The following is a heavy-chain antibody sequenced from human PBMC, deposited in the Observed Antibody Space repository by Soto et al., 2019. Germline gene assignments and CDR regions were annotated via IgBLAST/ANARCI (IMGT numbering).Heavy chain of an antibody. Sequence: QVQLVQSGAEVKKPGSSVKVSCKASGGTFSNYAISWVRQAPGQGLEWMGGIIPIFGTTNYAQRFQGRVTITADESTSTAERLLSSLRSEDTSVYYFARVSSRWYKDSLDYWGLGTLVTVS. V-gene: IGHV1-69*12. CDR1: GGTFSNYA. CDR2: IIPIFGTT. D-gene: IGHD6-13*01. CDR3: ARVSSRWYKDSLDY. J-gene: IGHJ4*02.